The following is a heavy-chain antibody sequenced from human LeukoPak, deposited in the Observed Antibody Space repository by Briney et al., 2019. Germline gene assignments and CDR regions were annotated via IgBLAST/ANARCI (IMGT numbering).Heavy chain of an antibody. CDR2: IRYDGSNK. D-gene: IGHD6-19*01. CDR3: AKDRGQWLAYYYMDV. V-gene: IGHV3-30*02. CDR1: GFTFSSYG. Sequence: PGGSLRLSCAASGFTFSSYGMHWVRQAPGKGLEWVAFIRYDGSNKYYADSVKGRFTISRDNSKNTLYLKMNSLRAEDTAVYYCAKDRGQWLAYYYMDVWGKGTTVTVSS. J-gene: IGHJ6*03.